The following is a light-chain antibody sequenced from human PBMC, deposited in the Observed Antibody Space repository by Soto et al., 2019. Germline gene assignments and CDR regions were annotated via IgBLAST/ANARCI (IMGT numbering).Light chain of an antibody. V-gene: IGKV3-20*01. CDR3: QQYGSSPWT. Sequence: IVLTQSPCTLSLSPGERATLSWGASLSVSNSYLAWYQQKNGQAPRLFIFDTSYRASDIPARFSASGYGTDVNFTISRLETEDFAVYYCQQYGSSPWTFGQGTKVDIK. J-gene: IGKJ1*01. CDR2: DTS. CDR1: LSVSNSY.